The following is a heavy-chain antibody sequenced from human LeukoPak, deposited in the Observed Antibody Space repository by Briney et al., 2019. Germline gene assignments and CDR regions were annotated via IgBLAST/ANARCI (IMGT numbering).Heavy chain of an antibody. CDR3: ARDERGSGSYYTPLDY. CDR1: GFTFSDFW. J-gene: IGHJ4*02. V-gene: IGHV3-74*01. Sequence: GGSLRLSCAASGFTFSDFWMHWVRHAPGKGLVWVSRINSGGTVTNYADSVKGRLTISRDNAKNTLYLQMNSLRAEDTAVYYCARDERGSGSYYTPLDYWGQGTLVTVSS. D-gene: IGHD1-26*01. CDR2: INSGGTVT.